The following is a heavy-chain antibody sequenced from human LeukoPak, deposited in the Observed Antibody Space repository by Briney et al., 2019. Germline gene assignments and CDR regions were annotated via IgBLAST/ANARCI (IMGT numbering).Heavy chain of an antibody. V-gene: IGHV3-13*01. CDR2: IGTAGDT. J-gene: IGHJ2*01. CDR1: GFTFSSYD. CDR3: ARGTFSSGWLFYFDL. Sequence: PGGSLRLSCAASGFTFSSYDMHWVRQATGKGLEWVSAIGTAGDTYYPGSVKGRFTISRGNAKNSLYLQMNSLRAGDTAVYYCARGTFSSGWLFYFDLWGRGTLVTVSS. D-gene: IGHD6-19*01.